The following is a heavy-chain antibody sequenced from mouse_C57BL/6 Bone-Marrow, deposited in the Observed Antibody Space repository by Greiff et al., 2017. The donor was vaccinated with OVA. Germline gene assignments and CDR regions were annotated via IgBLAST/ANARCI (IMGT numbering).Heavy chain of an antibody. CDR1: GFTFSDYG. J-gene: IGHJ2*01. CDR2: ISSGSSTI. D-gene: IGHD2-10*01. V-gene: IGHV5-17*01. CDR3: ERRGAYYGNYVAFFDY. Sequence: EVKVVESGGGLVKPGGSLKLSCAASGFTFSDYGMHWVRQAPEKGLEWVAYISSGSSTIYYADTVKGRFTISRDNVKNTLFLQMTSLRSEDTAMYYCERRGAYYGNYVAFFDYWGQGTTLTVSS.